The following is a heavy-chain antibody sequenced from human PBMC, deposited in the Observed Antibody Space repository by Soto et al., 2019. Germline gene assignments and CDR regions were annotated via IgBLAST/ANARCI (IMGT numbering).Heavy chain of an antibody. J-gene: IGHJ4*02. V-gene: IGHV3-23*01. D-gene: IGHD4-17*01. CDR2: FRSSGDGGTT. CDR3: AKDRATTTAFDY. Sequence: PGGSLRLSCAASGFTFSSYSMSWVRQAPGKGLEWVSGFRSSGDGGTTYYADSVKGRLTISRDNSKNTLFLQVNSLRAEDTAVYYCAKDRATTTAFDYWGQGALVTVSS. CDR1: GFTFSSYS.